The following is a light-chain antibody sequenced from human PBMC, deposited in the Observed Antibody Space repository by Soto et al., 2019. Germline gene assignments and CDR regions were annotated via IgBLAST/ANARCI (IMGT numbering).Light chain of an antibody. Sequence: DIQMIQSPATLSASVGDRITITCRASENIFKYVAWYQQTSGSAPNLLIYAASDLESGVPSRFSGSGSGTAFSLTIDNLPHNDSATYYCQHYNTRSIAFGGGTKVDVK. CDR2: AAS. J-gene: IGKJ4*01. CDR3: QHYNTRSIA. CDR1: ENIFKY. V-gene: IGKV1-5*01.